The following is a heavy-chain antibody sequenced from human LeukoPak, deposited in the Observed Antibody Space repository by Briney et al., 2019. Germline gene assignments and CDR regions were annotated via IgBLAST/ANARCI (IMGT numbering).Heavy chain of an antibody. CDR2: SRNKAKSYTT. V-gene: IGHV3-72*01. D-gene: IGHD6-19*01. Sequence: TEGSLRLSCAVSGFTFSDHFLDWVRQAPGKGLEWVGRSRNKAKSYTTEYAASVKGRFTISRDESKNSLYLQMNSLKTEDTAVFYCVRVGSVAGSDYLDYWGQGTLVTVSS. CDR1: GFTFSDHF. CDR3: VRVGSVAGSDYLDY. J-gene: IGHJ4*02.